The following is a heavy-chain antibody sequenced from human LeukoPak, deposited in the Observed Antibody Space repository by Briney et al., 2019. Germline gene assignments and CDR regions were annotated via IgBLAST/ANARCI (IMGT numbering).Heavy chain of an antibody. CDR2: MNPNSGNT. J-gene: IGHJ6*03. V-gene: IGHV1-8*03. CDR1: GYTFTSYD. D-gene: IGHD1-26*01. CDR3: ARGYGGSYFTYYYYMDV. Sequence: ASVKVSCKASGYTFTSYDINWVRQATGQGLEWMGWMNPNSGNTGYAQKFQGRVTITRNTSISTAYMELSSLRSEDTAVYYCARGYGGSYFTYYYYMDVWGKGTTVTVSS.